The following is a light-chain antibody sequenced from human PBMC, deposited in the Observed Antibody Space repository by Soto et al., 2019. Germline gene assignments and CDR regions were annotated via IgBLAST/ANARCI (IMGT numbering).Light chain of an antibody. CDR3: QQRRNWPPYT. CDR1: QSVSSY. J-gene: IGKJ2*01. CDR2: DAS. Sequence: EIVLTQSPATLSLSPGERATLSCRASQSVSSYLAWYQQKPGQAPRLLIYDASNRATGIPARFSGSGSGTDLTLTISRLEPEDFAVYYCQQRRNWPPYTLGQGTKLEIK. V-gene: IGKV3-11*01.